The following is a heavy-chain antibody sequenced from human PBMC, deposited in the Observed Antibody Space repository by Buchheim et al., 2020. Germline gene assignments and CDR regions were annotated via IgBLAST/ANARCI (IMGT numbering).Heavy chain of an antibody. D-gene: IGHD1-26*01. J-gene: IGHJ4*02. CDR3: ARTLVGATMWFDY. CDR1: GFTFSSYG. Sequence: QVQLVESGGGVVQPGRSLRLSCAASGFTFSSYGMHWVRQAPGKGLEWVAVIWYDGSNKYYADSVKGRFTISRDNSKKTLKLQMNSLRAEDTAVYYCARTLVGATMWFDYWGQGTL. V-gene: IGHV3-33*01. CDR2: IWYDGSNK.